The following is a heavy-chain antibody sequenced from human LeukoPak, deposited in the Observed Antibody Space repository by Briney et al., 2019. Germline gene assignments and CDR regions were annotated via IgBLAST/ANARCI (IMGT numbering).Heavy chain of an antibody. D-gene: IGHD1-26*01. Sequence: GGSLRLSCAASGFTFSSYAMSWVRQAPGKGLEWVSAISGSGGSTYYADSVKGRFTISRDNSKNTLYLQMNSLRAEDTAVYYCARDRGYSGYYWRLDAFDIWGQGTMVTVSS. CDR3: ARDRGYSGYYWRLDAFDI. CDR2: ISGSGGST. J-gene: IGHJ3*02. V-gene: IGHV3-23*01. CDR1: GFTFSSYA.